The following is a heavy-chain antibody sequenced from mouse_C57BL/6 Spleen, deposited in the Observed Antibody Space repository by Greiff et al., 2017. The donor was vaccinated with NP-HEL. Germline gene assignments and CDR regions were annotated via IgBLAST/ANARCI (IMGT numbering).Heavy chain of an antibody. CDR3: VRDSYDYENYYFDY. CDR1: GFTFNTYA. CDR2: IRSKSSNYAT. V-gene: IGHV10-3*01. D-gene: IGHD2-4*01. Sequence: DVHLVESGGGLVQPKGSLKLSCAASGFTFNTYAMHWVRQAPGKGLEWVARIRSKSSNYATYYADSVKDRFTISRDDSQSMLYLQMNNLKTEDTARYYCVRDSYDYENYYFDYWGQGTTLTVSS. J-gene: IGHJ2*01.